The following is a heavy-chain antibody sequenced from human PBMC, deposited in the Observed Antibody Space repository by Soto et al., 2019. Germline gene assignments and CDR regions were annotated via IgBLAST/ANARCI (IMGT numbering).Heavy chain of an antibody. V-gene: IGHV4-59*01. Sequence: PSETLSLTCTVSGVSISSYYWSWSRQPPGKGLEWIGYIYYSGSTNYNASRKSRVTIAVDTSKNQISLKLSSVTAADTAVYYCARAGNYYGSGSYVYYYGMDVWGQGTTVTVSS. J-gene: IGHJ6*02. D-gene: IGHD3-10*01. CDR1: GVSISSYY. CDR2: IYYSGST. CDR3: ARAGNYYGSGSYVYYYGMDV.